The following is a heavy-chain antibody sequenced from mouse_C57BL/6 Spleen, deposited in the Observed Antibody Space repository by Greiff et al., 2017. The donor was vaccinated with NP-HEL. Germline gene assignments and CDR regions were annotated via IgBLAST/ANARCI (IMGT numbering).Heavy chain of an antibody. CDR2: IDPEEGET. CDR1: GFNIKDYY. CDR3: ARGDLYNSYWYFDV. J-gene: IGHJ1*03. D-gene: IGHD1-3*01. Sequence: VQLQQSGAELVKPGASVKLSCTASGFNIKDYYMHWVKQRTEQGLEWIGRIDPEEGETKYAPKFKGKAPITADTSSNTADLQRSSLTSEDTAVYYCARGDLYNSYWYFDVWGTGTTVTVSS. V-gene: IGHV14-2*01.